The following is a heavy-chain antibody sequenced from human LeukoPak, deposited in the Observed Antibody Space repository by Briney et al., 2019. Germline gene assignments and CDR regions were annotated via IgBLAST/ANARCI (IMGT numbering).Heavy chain of an antibody. D-gene: IGHD4-17*01. CDR1: GGSFSGYY. CDR3: ARDPTTVATIFDS. Sequence: SETLSLTCAVYGGSFSGYYWSWIRQPPGKGLEWIGEINHSGSTNYNPSLKSRVTISVDTSKNQFSLKLSSVTAADTAVYYCARDPTTVATIFDSWGQGTLVTVSS. V-gene: IGHV4-34*01. CDR2: INHSGST. J-gene: IGHJ4*02.